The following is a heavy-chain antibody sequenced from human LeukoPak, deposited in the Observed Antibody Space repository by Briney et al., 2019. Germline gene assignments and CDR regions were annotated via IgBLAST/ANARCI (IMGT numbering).Heavy chain of an antibody. D-gene: IGHD7-27*01. CDR1: GYSFTDYD. CDR3: TRGASDYWGENYFDY. J-gene: IGHJ4*02. V-gene: IGHV1-8*01. Sequence: ASVKVSCKASGYSFTDYDINWVRQATGHGLEWMGWMNPNSGTVGYAQKFQGRVTMTRNASISAAYMELSSLTSEDAAVYYCTRGASDYWGENYFDYWGQGSLVTVSS. CDR2: MNPNSGTV.